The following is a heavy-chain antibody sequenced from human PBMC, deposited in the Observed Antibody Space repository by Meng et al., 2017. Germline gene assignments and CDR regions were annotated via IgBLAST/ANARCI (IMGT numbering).Heavy chain of an antibody. J-gene: IGHJ5*02. CDR2: INSDGSGT. D-gene: IGHD3-22*01. Sequence: GESLKISCAASGFTFSSYWMHWVRQAPGKGLVWVSRINSDGSGTSYADSVKGRFTISRDNAKNTLYLQMNSLRAEDTAVYYCARGGEDYDSSGYYQSWGQGTLVTVSS. CDR1: GFTFSSYW. CDR3: ARGGEDYDSSGYYQS. V-gene: IGHV3-74*01.